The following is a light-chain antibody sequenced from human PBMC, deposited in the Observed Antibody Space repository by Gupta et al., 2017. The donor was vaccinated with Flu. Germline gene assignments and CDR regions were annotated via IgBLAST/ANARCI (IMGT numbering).Light chain of an antibody. CDR1: QSISIY. CDR2: DAS. CDR3: QQRSSRPMYT. Sequence: ATLSLSPGDTATLSCRASQSISIYLAWYQKKPGQAPRLLMYDASHRAAGIPVRFTGSGSGTDFTLTISSLAPEDFAVYYCQQRSSRPMYTFGQWTELVIK. J-gene: IGKJ2*01. V-gene: IGKV3-11*01.